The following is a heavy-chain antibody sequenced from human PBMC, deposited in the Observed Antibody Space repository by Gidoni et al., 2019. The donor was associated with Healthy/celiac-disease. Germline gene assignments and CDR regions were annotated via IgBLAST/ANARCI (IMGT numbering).Heavy chain of an antibody. Sequence: EVQLLESGGGLVQPGGSLRLSCAPSGFTFISSAMSWVRQAPGKGLEWVSAIRGSGGSTYYADSVKGRFTISRDNSKNTLYLQMNSLRAEDTAVYYCAKEALPVGFYYDSSGYYYYYGMDVWGQGTTVTVSS. CDR2: IRGSGGST. D-gene: IGHD3-22*01. CDR3: AKEALPVGFYYDSSGYYYYYGMDV. V-gene: IGHV3-23*01. J-gene: IGHJ6*02. CDR1: GFTFISSA.